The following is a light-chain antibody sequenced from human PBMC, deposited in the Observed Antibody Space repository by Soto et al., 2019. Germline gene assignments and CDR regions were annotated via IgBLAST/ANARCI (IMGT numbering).Light chain of an antibody. J-gene: IGKJ5*01. CDR1: QNINNY. Sequence: DIQMTQSPSSLSASVGDRVTITCQASQNINNYLTWYQQKPGRAPMLLIYDASNLEAGVPSRFRGSGSGTEFTFTISRLQTEEIATYYCQQYENLPTCGQGTRLEIK. CDR3: QQYENLPT. V-gene: IGKV1-33*01. CDR2: DAS.